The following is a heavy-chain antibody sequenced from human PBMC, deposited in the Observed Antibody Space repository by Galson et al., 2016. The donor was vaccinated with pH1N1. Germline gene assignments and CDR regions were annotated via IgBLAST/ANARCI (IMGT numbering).Heavy chain of an antibody. V-gene: IGHV4-31*03. CDR1: GGSISSGGYY. CDR2: IYYTGST. D-gene: IGHD3-22*01. Sequence: TLSLTCTVSGGSISSGGYYWSWIRQHPGKGLEWIGYIYYTGSTYYNPSLKSRVIISVDTSKNQVSLNLSSVTAADTAVYYCVRAYYDSSPRNWFDPWGQG. J-gene: IGHJ5*02. CDR3: VRAYYDSSPRNWFDP.